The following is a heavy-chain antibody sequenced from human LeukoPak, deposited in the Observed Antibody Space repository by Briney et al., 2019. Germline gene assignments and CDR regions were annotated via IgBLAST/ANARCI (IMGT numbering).Heavy chain of an antibody. Sequence: SETLSLTCTVSGGSISSSTYYWVWIRQPPGKGLEWIGSIYNSGSTSYNPSLQSRVTISVDTSNNPFSLKLTSATAPDTAVYYCARLSSSSRPHLDYWGQGTLVTVSS. J-gene: IGHJ4*02. D-gene: IGHD2-2*01. CDR2: IYNSGST. V-gene: IGHV4-39*07. CDR3: ARLSSSSRPHLDY. CDR1: GGSISSSTYY.